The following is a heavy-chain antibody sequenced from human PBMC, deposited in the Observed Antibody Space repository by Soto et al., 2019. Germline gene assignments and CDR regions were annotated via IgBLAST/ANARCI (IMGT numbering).Heavy chain of an antibody. CDR3: ARDLDYGGNSEASDV. D-gene: IGHD4-17*01. J-gene: IGHJ3*01. Sequence: SETLSLTCTVSGGSVSSGSYYWSWIRQPPGKGLEWIGYIYYSGSTNYNPSLKSRVTISVDTSKNQFSLKASDTAMYYCARDLDYGGNSEASDVWGQGTMVTVSS. V-gene: IGHV4-61*01. CDR2: IYYSGST. CDR1: GGSVSSGSYY.